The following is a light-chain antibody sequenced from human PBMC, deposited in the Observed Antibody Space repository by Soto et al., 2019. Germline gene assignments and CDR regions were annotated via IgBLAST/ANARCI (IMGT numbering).Light chain of an antibody. CDR3: QQYGSAPFT. V-gene: IGKV3-20*01. CDR2: AAS. Sequence: EIVLTQSPATLSLSPGERATLSCRASQSVSSYLAWYQQKPGQAPRLLIYAASSRAAGIPDRFSGSGSGTDFTLTISRLEPEDFAVYYCQQYGSAPFTFGGGTKVEIK. J-gene: IGKJ4*01. CDR1: QSVSSY.